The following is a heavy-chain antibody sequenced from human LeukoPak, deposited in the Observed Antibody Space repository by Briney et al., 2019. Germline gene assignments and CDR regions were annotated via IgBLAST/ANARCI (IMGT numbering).Heavy chain of an antibody. CDR3: ARVLMGRAFDI. CDR1: GGSISSGSCY. D-gene: IGHD2-8*01. V-gene: IGHV4-61*02. J-gene: IGHJ3*02. CDR2: IYTSGST. Sequence: SQTLSLTCTVSGGSISSGSCYWSWIRQPAGKGLEWIGRIYTSGSTNYNPSLKSRVTISVDTSKNQFSLKLSSVTAADTAVYYCARVLMGRAFDIWGQGTMVTVSS.